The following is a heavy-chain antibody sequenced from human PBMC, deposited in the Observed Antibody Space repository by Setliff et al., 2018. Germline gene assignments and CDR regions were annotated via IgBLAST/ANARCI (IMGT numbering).Heavy chain of an antibody. CDR1: GGSVGNSFYY. CDR2: INHSGST. CDR3: ARGIGGYCSSMSCSNESWP. V-gene: IGHV4-61*10. J-gene: IGHJ5*02. D-gene: IGHD2-2*01. Sequence: PSETLSLTCTVSGGSVGNSFYYWNWIRQPAGKGLEWIGEINHSGSTNYNPSLKSRVTISVDTSKNQFSLKLSSVTAADTAVYYCARGIGGYCSSMSCSNESWPWGQGTLVTVSS.